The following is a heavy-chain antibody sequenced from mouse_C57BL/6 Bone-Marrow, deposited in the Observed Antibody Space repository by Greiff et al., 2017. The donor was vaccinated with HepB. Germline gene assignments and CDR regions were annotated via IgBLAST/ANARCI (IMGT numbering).Heavy chain of an antibody. V-gene: IGHV5-16*01. J-gene: IGHJ1*03. CDR1: GFTFSDYY. Sequence: VQLKESEGGLVQPGSSMKLSCTASGFTFSDYYMAWVRQVPEKGLEWVANINYDGSSTYYLDSLKSRFIISRDNAKNILYLQMSSLKSEDTATYYCASSSYDWYFDVWGTGTTVTVSS. CDR2: INYDGSST. D-gene: IGHD1-1*01. CDR3: ASSSYDWYFDV.